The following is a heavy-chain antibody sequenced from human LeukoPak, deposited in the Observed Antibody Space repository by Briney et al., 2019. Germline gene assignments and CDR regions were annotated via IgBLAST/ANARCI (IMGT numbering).Heavy chain of an antibody. CDR1: XXSIXXXX. V-gene: IGHV4-59*01. CDR3: ARLSFGVTYYFDY. J-gene: IGHJ4*02. D-gene: IGHD3-3*01. Sequence: TXXXXXXSIXXXXWSWXXXPPGXXLEGXGYIYYSGSTNYNPSLKSRVTISVDTSKNQFSLKLSSVTAADTAVYYCARLSFGVTYYFDYWGQGTLVTVSS. CDR2: IYYSGST.